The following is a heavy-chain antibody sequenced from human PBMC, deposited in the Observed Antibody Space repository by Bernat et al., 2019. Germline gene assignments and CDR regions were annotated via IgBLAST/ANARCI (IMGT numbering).Heavy chain of an antibody. CDR1: GFTFSSYG. CDR3: VRDVGYYYGSGSLNSGGSYYYYGMDV. D-gene: IGHD3-10*01. Sequence: QVQLVESGGGVVQPGRSLRLSCAASGFTFSSYGTHWVRQAPGKGLEWVALIWYDGSNKYYADSVKGRFTISRDNSKNTLYLQMNSLRAEDTAVYYCVRDVGYYYGSGSLNSGGSYYYYGMDVWGQGTTVTVSS. V-gene: IGHV3-33*01. J-gene: IGHJ6*02. CDR2: IWYDGSNK.